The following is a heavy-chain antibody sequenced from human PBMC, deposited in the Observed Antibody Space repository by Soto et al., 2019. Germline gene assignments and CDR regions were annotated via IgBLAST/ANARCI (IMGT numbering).Heavy chain of an antibody. J-gene: IGHJ4*02. V-gene: IGHV3-33*01. CDR1: GFTFSSYG. CDR2: IWYDASNK. CDR3: ARGERGYSYGRFDY. Sequence: QVQLVESGGGVVQPGKSLRLSCAASGFTFSSYGMHWVRQAPGKGLEWVALIWYDASNKYYADSVKGRFTTSRDNSRNTLSLQMNGLRAEDTAVYYCARGERGYSYGRFDYWGQGILVTVSS. D-gene: IGHD3-10*01.